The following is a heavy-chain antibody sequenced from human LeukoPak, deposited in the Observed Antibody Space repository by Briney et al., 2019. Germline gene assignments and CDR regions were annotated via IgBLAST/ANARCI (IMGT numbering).Heavy chain of an antibody. CDR1: GFTFSSYG. Sequence: GGTLRLSCAASGFTFSSYGMSWVRQAPGKGLEWVSGISGSGGSTYYADSVKGRFTISRDNSKNTLFLQMNSLRAEDTAVYYCAKDYYGGDYWGQGTLVTASS. D-gene: IGHD2-21*01. CDR2: ISGSGGST. V-gene: IGHV3-23*01. J-gene: IGHJ4*02. CDR3: AKDYYGGDY.